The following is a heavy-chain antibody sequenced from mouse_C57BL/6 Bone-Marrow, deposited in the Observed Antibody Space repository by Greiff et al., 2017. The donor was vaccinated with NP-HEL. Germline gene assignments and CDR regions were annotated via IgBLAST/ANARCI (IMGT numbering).Heavy chain of an antibody. CDR2: IHPNSGSI. J-gene: IGHJ4*01. Sequence: QVQLQQPGAELVKPGASVKLSCKASGYTFTSYWMHWVKQRPGQGLEWIGMIHPNSGSINYNEKFKSKATLTVDKSSSTAYMQLSSLTSEDSAVYYCARLITPYYYAMDYWGQGTSVTVSS. V-gene: IGHV1-64*01. CDR1: GYTFTSYW. D-gene: IGHD2-4*01. CDR3: ARLITPYYYAMDY.